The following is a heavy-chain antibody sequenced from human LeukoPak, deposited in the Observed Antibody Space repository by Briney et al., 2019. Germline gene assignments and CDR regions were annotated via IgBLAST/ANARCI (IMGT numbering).Heavy chain of an antibody. CDR1: GYTFTGYY. J-gene: IGHJ4*02. CDR2: INPNSGGT. Sequence: GASVKVSCKASGYTFTGYYMHWVRQAPGQGLEWMGWINPNSGGTNYAQKFQGRVTMTRDTSISTAYMELSSLRSEDTAVYYCARDDGRGYSGYVYFLDYWGQGTLVTVSS. D-gene: IGHD5-12*01. V-gene: IGHV1-2*02. CDR3: ARDDGRGYSGYVYFLDY.